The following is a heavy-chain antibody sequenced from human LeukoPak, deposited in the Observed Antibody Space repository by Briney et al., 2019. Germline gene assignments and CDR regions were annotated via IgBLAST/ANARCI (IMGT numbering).Heavy chain of an antibody. Sequence: SETLSLTCAVPGESFSGYFWTWIRQPPGKGLEWIGESNHFGRTDYNTSLKSRVTISVDTSKKQFSLNVRSVTDADTAVYFCARGRLQLWSFPLPYNHYAIDVWGQGTTVTVSS. J-gene: IGHJ6*02. CDR2: SNHFGRT. CDR3: ARGRLQLWSFPLPYNHYAIDV. CDR1: GESFSGYF. V-gene: IGHV4-34*01. D-gene: IGHD5-18*01.